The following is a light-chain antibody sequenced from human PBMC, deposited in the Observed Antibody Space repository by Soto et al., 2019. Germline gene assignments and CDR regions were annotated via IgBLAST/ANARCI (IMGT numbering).Light chain of an antibody. CDR3: QQYENLPT. Sequence: AIRMTQSPSSFSASTGDRVTITCRASQGISSYLAWYQQKPGRAPKRLIYGSSSLQSGVPSRFSGSGSGTEFTLTISRLQPEDIATYYCQQYENLPTFGQGTRLEIK. CDR2: GSS. J-gene: IGKJ5*01. CDR1: QGISSY. V-gene: IGKV1-8*01.